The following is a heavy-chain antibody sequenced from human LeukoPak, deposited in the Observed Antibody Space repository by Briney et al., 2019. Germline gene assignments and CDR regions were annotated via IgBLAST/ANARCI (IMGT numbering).Heavy chain of an antibody. D-gene: IGHD3-10*01. V-gene: IGHV3-66*01. J-gene: IGHJ4*02. CDR3: AKDRQGGTYSPFDY. CDR1: GFTVSSNY. CDR2: IYSGGST. Sequence: SGGSLRLSCAASGFTVSSNYMSWVRQAPGKGLEWVSVIYSGGSTYYADSVKGRFTISRDNSKNTLSLQMNSLKVEDTAVYYCAKDRQGGTYSPFDYWGQGTLVIVSS.